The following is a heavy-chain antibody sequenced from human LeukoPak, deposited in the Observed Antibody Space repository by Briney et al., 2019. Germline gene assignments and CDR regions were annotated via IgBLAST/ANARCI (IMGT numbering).Heavy chain of an antibody. D-gene: IGHD5-12*01. CDR3: ARVYSGYLFDY. CDR2: IYYSGST. V-gene: IGHV4-59*01. Sequence: PSEILSLTCTVSGGSISSYYWSWIRQPPGKGLEWIGYIYYSGSTNYNPSLKSRVTISVDPSKNQFSLKLSSVTAADTAVYYCARVYSGYLFDYWGQGTLVTVSS. J-gene: IGHJ4*02. CDR1: GGSISSYY.